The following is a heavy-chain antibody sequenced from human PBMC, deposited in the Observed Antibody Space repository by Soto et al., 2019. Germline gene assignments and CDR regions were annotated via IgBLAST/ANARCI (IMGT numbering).Heavy chain of an antibody. CDR3: AKVPRYCSGGSCYGGYFDD. Sequence: GGSLRLSCAASGFTFSSYAMSWVRQAPGKGLEWVSTISGSGGNTYYADSVKGRFTISRDNSKNTLYLQMNSLSAEDTAVYYCAKVPRYCSGGSCYGGYFDDWGQRTLVTVSS. V-gene: IGHV3-23*01. CDR1: GFTFSSYA. CDR2: ISGSGGNT. J-gene: IGHJ4*02. D-gene: IGHD2-15*01.